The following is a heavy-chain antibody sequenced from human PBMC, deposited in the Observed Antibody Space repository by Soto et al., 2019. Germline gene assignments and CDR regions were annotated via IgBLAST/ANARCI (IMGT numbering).Heavy chain of an antibody. V-gene: IGHV1-18*01. D-gene: IGHD3-22*01. CDR2: ISAYNGNT. Sequence: ASVKVSCKASGYTFTSYGISWVRQAPGQGLEWMGWISAYNGNTNYAQKLQGRVTMTTDTSTSTAYMELRSLRSDDTAVYYCATSYSTYYYDRSGYPTDFDDWGQ. CDR1: GYTFTSYG. CDR3: ATSYSTYYYDRSGYPTDFDD. J-gene: IGHJ4*02.